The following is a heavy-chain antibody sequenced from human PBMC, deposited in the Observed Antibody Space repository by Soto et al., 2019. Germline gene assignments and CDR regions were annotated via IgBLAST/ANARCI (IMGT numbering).Heavy chain of an antibody. CDR1: GYTFTSYY. Sequence: GASVKVSCKASGYTFTSYYMHWVRQAPGQGLEWMGIINPSGGSTSYAQKFQGRVTMTRDTSTSTVYMELSSLRSEDTAVYYCARGSRICTNGVCYIREDYYYGMDVWGQGTTVTVS. D-gene: IGHD2-8*01. CDR3: ARGSRICTNGVCYIREDYYYGMDV. J-gene: IGHJ6*02. CDR2: INPSGGST. V-gene: IGHV1-46*01.